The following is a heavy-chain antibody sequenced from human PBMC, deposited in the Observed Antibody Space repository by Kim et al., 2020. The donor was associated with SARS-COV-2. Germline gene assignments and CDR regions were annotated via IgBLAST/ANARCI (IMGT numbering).Heavy chain of an antibody. D-gene: IGHD5-12*01. J-gene: IGHJ6*02. Sequence: ASVKVSCKASGYTFTSYAMHWVRQAPGQRLEWMGWINAGNGNTKYSQKFQGRVTITRDTSASTAYMELSSLRSEDTAVYYCARDIVATIVGVPRGDYGMDVWGQGTTVTVSS. V-gene: IGHV1-3*01. CDR3: ARDIVATIVGVPRGDYGMDV. CDR2: INAGNGNT. CDR1: GYTFTSYA.